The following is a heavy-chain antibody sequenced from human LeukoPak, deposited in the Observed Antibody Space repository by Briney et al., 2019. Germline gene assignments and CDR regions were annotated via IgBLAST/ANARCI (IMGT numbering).Heavy chain of an antibody. V-gene: IGHV3-74*01. CDR1: GFTFSSYW. CDR3: ARALYDFWSGYLYNWFDP. D-gene: IGHD3-3*01. CDR2: INSDGSST. J-gene: IGHJ5*02. Sequence: PGGSLRLSCAASGFTFSSYWMHWVRQAPGKGLVWVSRINSDGSSTSYADSVKVRFTISRDNAKNTLYLQMNSLRAEDTAVYYCARALYDFWSGYLYNWFDPWGQGTLVTVSS.